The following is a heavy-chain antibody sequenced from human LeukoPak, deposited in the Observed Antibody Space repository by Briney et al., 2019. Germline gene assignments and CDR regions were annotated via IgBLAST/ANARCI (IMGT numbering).Heavy chain of an antibody. CDR2: IGASGADT. D-gene: IGHD5-18*01. CDR3: ARDFNVDTAMDY. V-gene: IGHV3-23*01. J-gene: IGHJ4*02. CDR1: GFIFSSYA. Sequence: GGSLRLSCEASGFIFSSYAMAWVRQAPGKGLDWVSVIGASGADTYYSDSVKGSSTISRDNSQNTLYLQMNSLGAEDTAVYYCARDFNVDTAMDYWGQGTLVTVSS.